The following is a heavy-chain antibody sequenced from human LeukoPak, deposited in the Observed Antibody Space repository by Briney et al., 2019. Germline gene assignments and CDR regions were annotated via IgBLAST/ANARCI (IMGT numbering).Heavy chain of an antibody. CDR3: AKSRQASGLLGS. V-gene: IGHV4-30-2*01. J-gene: IGHJ5*01. CDR1: GGSISSGGYY. Sequence: SQTLSLTCTVSGGSISSGGYYWSWIRQPPGKGLEWIGYIFQSGSTYYTPSLESRVTISVDRSKNQFSLRLSSVTAADTAVYFCAKSRQASGLLGSWGQGTLVAVSS. CDR2: IFQSGST. D-gene: IGHD3-10*01.